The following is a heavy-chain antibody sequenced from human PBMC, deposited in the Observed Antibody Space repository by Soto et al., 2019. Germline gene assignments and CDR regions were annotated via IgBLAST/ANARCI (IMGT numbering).Heavy chain of an antibody. CDR3: AREMVYAQKYYFDY. CDR1: GGSISSGDYY. V-gene: IGHV4-30-4*01. CDR2: IYYSGST. J-gene: IGHJ4*02. D-gene: IGHD2-8*01. Sequence: SETLSLTCTVSGGSISSGDYYWSWIRQPPGKGLEWIGYIYYSGSTYYNPTLKSRVTISVDTSKNQFSLKLSSVTAADTAVYYCAREMVYAQKYYFDYWGQGTLVTVSS.